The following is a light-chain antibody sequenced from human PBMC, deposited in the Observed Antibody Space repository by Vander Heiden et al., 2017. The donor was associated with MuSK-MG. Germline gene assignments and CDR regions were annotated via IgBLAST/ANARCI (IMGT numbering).Light chain of an antibody. CDR2: DAS. V-gene: IGKV3-11*01. Sequence: EIVLTQSPATLSLSPGERATLSCRASQSVSSYLAWYQQKPGQAPRLPIYDASNRATGIPARFRGSGSGTDFTLTISSLEPEDFAVYYCQQRSNWPPITFGQGTRLEI. CDR1: QSVSSY. J-gene: IGKJ5*01. CDR3: QQRSNWPPIT.